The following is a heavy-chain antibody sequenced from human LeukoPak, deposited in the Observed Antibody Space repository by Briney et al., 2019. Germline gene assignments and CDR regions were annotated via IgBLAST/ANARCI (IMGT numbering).Heavy chain of an antibody. CDR3: ARLHRGEPYYYYYYGMDV. D-gene: IGHD1-14*01. CDR1: GFTFSDYS. J-gene: IGHJ6*02. Sequence: ESGGGLVKPGGSLRLSCAASGFTFSDYSMSWIRQAPGKGLEWVSYINSSGSTIYYADSVKGRFTISRDNAKNSLYLQMNSLRAEDTAVYYCARLHRGEPYYYYYYGMDVWGQGTTVTVSS. V-gene: IGHV3-11*01. CDR2: INSSGSTI.